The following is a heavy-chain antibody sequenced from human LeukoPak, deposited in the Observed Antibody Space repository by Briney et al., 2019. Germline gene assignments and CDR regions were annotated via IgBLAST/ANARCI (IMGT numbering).Heavy chain of an antibody. V-gene: IGHV3-66*01. J-gene: IGHJ6*02. CDR2: IYSGGST. CDR3: AREPSTVTKGGYYYGMDV. Sequence: GGSLRHSCAASGFTVSSNYMSWVRQAPGKGVEGVSVIYSGGSTYYADSVKCRFTISRDNSKNTLYLQMNSLRAEDTAVYYCAREPSTVTKGGYYYGMDVWGQGTTVTVSS. CDR1: GFTVSSNY. D-gene: IGHD4-17*01.